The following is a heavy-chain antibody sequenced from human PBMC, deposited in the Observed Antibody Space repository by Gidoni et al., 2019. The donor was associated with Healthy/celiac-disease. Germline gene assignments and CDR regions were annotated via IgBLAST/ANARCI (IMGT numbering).Heavy chain of an antibody. CDR1: GYSISSGYY. CDR2: IYHSGST. CDR3: ARVTGWGGVGGWFDP. V-gene: IGHV4-38-2*01. Sequence: QVQLQESGPGLVKPSETLSLTCAVSGYSISSGYYWGWIRQPPGKGLEWIGSIYHSGSTYYNPSLKSRVTISVDTSKNQFSLKLSSVTAADTAVYYCARVTGWGGVGGWFDPWGQGTLATVSS. D-gene: IGHD2-21*01. J-gene: IGHJ5*02.